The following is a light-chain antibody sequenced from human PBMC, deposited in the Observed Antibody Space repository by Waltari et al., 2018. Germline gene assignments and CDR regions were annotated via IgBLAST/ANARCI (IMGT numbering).Light chain of an antibody. CDR2: GES. J-gene: IGKJ5*01. V-gene: IGKV3-15*01. CDR1: QSVSSN. Sequence: EIVMTQSPATVSVSPGERATLSCRASQSVSSNLAWYQQKPGQAPRLLIYGESTRATGIPARFSGSGSGTEFTLTISSLQSEDFAVYYCQQYINWPPITFGQGTRLEIK. CDR3: QQYINWPPIT.